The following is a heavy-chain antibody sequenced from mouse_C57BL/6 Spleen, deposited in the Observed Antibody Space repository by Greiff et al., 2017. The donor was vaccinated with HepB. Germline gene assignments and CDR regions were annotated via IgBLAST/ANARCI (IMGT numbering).Heavy chain of an antibody. CDR3: ARIDYGNYWFDY. J-gene: IGHJ2*01. CDR1: GYAFSSYW. CDR2: IYPGDGDT. V-gene: IGHV1-80*01. Sequence: VQLQQSGAELVKPGASVKISCKASGYAFSSYWMNWVKQRPGKGLEWIGQIYPGDGDTNYNGKFKGKATLTADKSSSTAYMQLSSLTSEDSAVYFCARIDYGNYWFDYWGQGTTLTVSS. D-gene: IGHD2-1*01.